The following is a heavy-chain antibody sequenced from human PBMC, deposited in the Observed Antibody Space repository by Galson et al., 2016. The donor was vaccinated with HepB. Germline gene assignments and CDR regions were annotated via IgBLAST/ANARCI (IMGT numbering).Heavy chain of an antibody. J-gene: IGHJ2*01. CDR3: ARPPEGDRRYFDL. CDR1: GFTFSTYS. D-gene: IGHD3-16*01. CDR2: ISITSGYK. V-gene: IGHV3-21*01. Sequence: SLRLSCAASGFTFSTYSMNWVRQAPGKGLEWVSFISITSGYKYYADSLKGRVTISRDNAKNSLYLQMNSRRAEDTAVYYCARPPEGDRRYFDLWGRGTLVTVSS.